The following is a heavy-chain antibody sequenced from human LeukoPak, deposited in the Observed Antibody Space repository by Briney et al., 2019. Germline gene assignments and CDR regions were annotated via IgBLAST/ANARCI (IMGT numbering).Heavy chain of an antibody. CDR3: AKDPSSGWYVAYYFDY. Sequence: GGSLRLSCAASGFTFSSYAMSWVRQAPGKGLEWVSAISGSGGSTYYADSVKGRFSISRDNSKNTLYLQMNSLRAEDTAVYYCAKDPSSGWYVAYYFDYWGQGTLVTVSS. CDR2: ISGSGGST. CDR1: GFTFSSYA. D-gene: IGHD6-19*01. V-gene: IGHV3-23*01. J-gene: IGHJ4*02.